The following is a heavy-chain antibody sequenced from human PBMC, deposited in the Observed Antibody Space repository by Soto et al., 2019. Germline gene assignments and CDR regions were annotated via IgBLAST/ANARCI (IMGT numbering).Heavy chain of an antibody. V-gene: IGHV3-33*01. CDR1: GFTFSSYG. D-gene: IGHD2-8*02. CDR3: ARESGAVVDCPRDFDH. J-gene: IGHJ4*02. Sequence: QVQLVESGGGVVQPGRSLRLSCAASGFTFSSYGMHWVRQAPGKGLEWVAVIGNDGSNKYYADSVKGRCTISRDNSSHTSIVQMNSLKAVYLDVYYWARESGAVVDCPRDFDHWGQGTLVTVSS. CDR2: IGNDGSNK.